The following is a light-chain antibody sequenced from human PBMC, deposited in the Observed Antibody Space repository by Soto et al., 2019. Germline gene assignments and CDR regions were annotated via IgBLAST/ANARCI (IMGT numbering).Light chain of an antibody. CDR1: QSVSSY. V-gene: IGKV3-11*01. CDR2: DAS. J-gene: IGKJ3*01. Sequence: EIVLTQSPATLSLSPGERATLSCRASQSVSSYLAWYQQEPGQAPRLLIYDASNRATGIPARFSGSGSGTDFTLTISSLEPEDFAVYYCQQRVFGPGTKVDIK. CDR3: QQRV.